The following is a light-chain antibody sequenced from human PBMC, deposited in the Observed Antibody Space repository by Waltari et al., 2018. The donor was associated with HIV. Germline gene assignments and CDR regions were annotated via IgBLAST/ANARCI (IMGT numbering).Light chain of an antibody. CDR1: QSVSSSY. V-gene: IGKV3-20*01. J-gene: IGKJ4*01. Sequence: EIVLTQSPGPLSLSPGERGPPSCRASQSVSSSYLAWYQQKPGQAPRLLIYGASSRATGIPDRFSGSGSGTDFTLSISGLEPEDFAVYYCQHFGSSHLTFGGGTKVEIK. CDR3: QHFGSSHLT. CDR2: GAS.